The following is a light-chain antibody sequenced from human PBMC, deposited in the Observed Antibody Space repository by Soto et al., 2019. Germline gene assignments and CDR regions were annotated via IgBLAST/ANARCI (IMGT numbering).Light chain of an antibody. J-gene: IGLJ1*01. CDR1: SSDVGAYNY. CDR2: DVS. Sequence: QSVLTQPASVSGSPGQSIAISCTGTSSDVGAYNYVSWYQRYPGKAPKLMIYDVSNRPSGVSDRFSGSKSGNTASLTISGLQAEDEADYYCSSYTTSFTYVFGTGTKVTVL. CDR3: SSYTTSFTYV. V-gene: IGLV2-14*03.